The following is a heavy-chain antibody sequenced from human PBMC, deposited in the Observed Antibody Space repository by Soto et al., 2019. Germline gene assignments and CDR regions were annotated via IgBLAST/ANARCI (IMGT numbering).Heavy chain of an antibody. CDR3: ARAAYGSGNYYAPHYYYAMDV. CDR1: GDSISSNYY. J-gene: IGHJ6*02. Sequence: SETLSLTCAVSGDSISSNYYWSWVRQPPGKGLEWLGYILYTGNTNYNPSLKSRVTISVDTSKNQVSLELTSVTTADTAVYFCARAAYGSGNYYAPHYYYAMDVWGQGTTVTVSS. V-gene: IGHV4-61*01. D-gene: IGHD3-10*01. CDR2: ILYTGNT.